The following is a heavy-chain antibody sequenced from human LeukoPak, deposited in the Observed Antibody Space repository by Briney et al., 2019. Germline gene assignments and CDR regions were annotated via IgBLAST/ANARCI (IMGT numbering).Heavy chain of an antibody. CDR2: INPNSGGT. CDR3: ARAIAARVGIDY. V-gene: IGHV1-2*06. D-gene: IGHD6-6*01. CDR1: GYTFTGYY. J-gene: IGHJ4*02. Sequence: ASVKVSCKASGYTFTGYYKHWVRQAPGQGLEWMGRINPNSGGTNYAQKFQGRVTMTRDTSISTAYMELSRLRSDDTAVYYCARAIAARVGIDYWGQGTLVTVSS.